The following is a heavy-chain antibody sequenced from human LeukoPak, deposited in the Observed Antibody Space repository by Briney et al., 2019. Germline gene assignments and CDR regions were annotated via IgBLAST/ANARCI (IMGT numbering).Heavy chain of an antibody. V-gene: IGHV4-59*12. J-gene: IGHJ5*02. CDR1: GGSISSYY. Sequence: SETLSLTCTVSGGSISSYYWSWIRQPPGKGLEWIGYIYHSGSTNYNPSLKSRVTISVDTSKNQFSLKLSSVTAADTAVYYCARITADYYGSGQIGWFDPWGQGTLVTVSS. CDR2: IYHSGST. D-gene: IGHD3-10*01. CDR3: ARITADYYGSGQIGWFDP.